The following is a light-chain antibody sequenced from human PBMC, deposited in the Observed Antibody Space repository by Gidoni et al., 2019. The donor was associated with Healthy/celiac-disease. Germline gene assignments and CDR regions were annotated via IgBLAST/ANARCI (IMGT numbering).Light chain of an antibody. CDR2: AAS. V-gene: IGKV1-39*01. J-gene: IGKJ1*01. Sequence: DIQMTQSPSSLSASVGDRDTITCRASQSISSYINWYQQKPGKAPKLLIYAASSLQSGVPSRFSGSGSGTDFTLTISSLQPEDFATYYCQQSYSTPETFGQGTKVEIK. CDR1: QSISSY. CDR3: QQSYSTPET.